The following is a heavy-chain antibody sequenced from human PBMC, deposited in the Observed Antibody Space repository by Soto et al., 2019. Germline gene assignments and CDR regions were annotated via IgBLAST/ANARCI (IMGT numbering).Heavy chain of an antibody. CDR3: ARFVRSCSATTCSTRADV. V-gene: IGHV4-61*01. J-gene: IGHJ6*02. CDR1: GGFVNSDTHS. Sequence: SETLSLTCTVSGGFVNSDTHSWSWIRQTPGKRLEWIGFIYSGGSTKNPSLRSRVTMSVDTSKNQFSLKLRSVIVADTAVYHCARFVRSCSATTCSTRADVWGQGITVTVPS. D-gene: IGHD2-2*01. CDR2: IYSGGST.